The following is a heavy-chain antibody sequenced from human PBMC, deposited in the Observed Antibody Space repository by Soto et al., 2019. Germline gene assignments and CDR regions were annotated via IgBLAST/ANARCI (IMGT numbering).Heavy chain of an antibody. J-gene: IGHJ5*02. CDR3: ARDASSSWGRVHWFAL. Sequence: SETLSLTYAVSGGSISTSNCWSLVRQPPLKGLECIGYIYYSGGTYYNPSLKSRVTISVDKSKNQFSLKLRSVTAADMALYYCARDASSSWGRVHWFALWGQGILVTVSS. D-gene: IGHD2-2*01. CDR2: IYYSGGT. V-gene: IGHV4-4*02. CDR1: GGSISTSNC.